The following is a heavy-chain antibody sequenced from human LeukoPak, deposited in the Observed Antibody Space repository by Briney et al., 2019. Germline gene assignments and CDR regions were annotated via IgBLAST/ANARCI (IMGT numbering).Heavy chain of an antibody. CDR1: GGSISSYY. J-gene: IGHJ6*02. D-gene: IGHD6-19*01. CDR2: IYYSGST. CDR3: AREGGSGWPSDGMDV. V-gene: IGHV4-59*01. Sequence: SETLSLTCTVSGGSISSYYWSWIRQPPGKGLEWIGYIYYSGSTNYNPSLKSRVTISVDTSKNQFSLKLCSVTAADTAVYYCAREGGSGWPSDGMDVWGQGTTVTVSS.